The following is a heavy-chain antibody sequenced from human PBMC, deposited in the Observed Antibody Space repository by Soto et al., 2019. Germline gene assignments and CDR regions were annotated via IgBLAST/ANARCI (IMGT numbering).Heavy chain of an antibody. V-gene: IGHV4-34*01. CDR3: ARGRATYYYRSGSPIYFDY. D-gene: IGHD3-10*01. Sequence: QVQLQQWGAGLLKPSETLSLTCAVYGGSFSGYYWSWIRQPPGKGLEWIGEINHSGSTNYNPSLKFRVTISVDASMTQFSLKLSSVTAADTAVYYCARGRATYYYRSGSPIYFDYWGQGTLVTVSS. J-gene: IGHJ4*02. CDR1: GGSFSGYY. CDR2: INHSGST.